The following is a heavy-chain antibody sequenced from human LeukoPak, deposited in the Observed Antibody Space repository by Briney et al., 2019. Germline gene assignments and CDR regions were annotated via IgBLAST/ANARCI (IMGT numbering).Heavy chain of an antibody. CDR3: VLVVPAAILWEN. D-gene: IGHD2-2*02. Sequence: GGSLRLSCAASGFTFSSYSMNWVRQAPGKGLEWVSYISSSSSTIYYADSVKGRFTISRDNAKNSLYLQMNSLRAEDTAVYYCVLVVPAAILWENWGQGTLVTVSS. V-gene: IGHV3-48*01. J-gene: IGHJ4*02. CDR2: ISSSSSTI. CDR1: GFTFSSYS.